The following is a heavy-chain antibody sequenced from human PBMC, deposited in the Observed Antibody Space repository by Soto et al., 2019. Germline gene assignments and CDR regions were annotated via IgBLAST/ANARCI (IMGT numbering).Heavy chain of an antibody. V-gene: IGHV1-18*01. D-gene: IGHD3-9*01. CDR3: AREIGGYDIVTGFNELYYYYDYMDV. J-gene: IGHJ6*03. CDR1: GYTFTSYG. Sequence: QVQLVQSGAEVKKPGASVKVSCKASGYTFTSYGISWVRQAPGQGLEWMGWISAYNGNTNYAQKLQGRVTMTTDTSTSTAYMELRSLRSDDTAVYYCAREIGGYDIVTGFNELYYYYDYMDVWGKGTTVTVSS. CDR2: ISAYNGNT.